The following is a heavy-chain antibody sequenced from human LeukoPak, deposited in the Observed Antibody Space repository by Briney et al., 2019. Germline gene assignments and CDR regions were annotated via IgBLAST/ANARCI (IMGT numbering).Heavy chain of an antibody. CDR2: ISGSGGST. D-gene: IGHD6-6*01. Sequence: PGGSLRLSCAASGFTFSSYAMSWVRQAPGKGLEWVSAISGSGGSTYYADSVKGRFTISRDNSKNTLYLQMNSLRAEDTAVYYCAKGSIAARPFRHYYYYGMDVWGQGTTVTVSS. V-gene: IGHV3-23*01. CDR3: AKGSIAARPFRHYYYYGMDV. J-gene: IGHJ6*02. CDR1: GFTFSSYA.